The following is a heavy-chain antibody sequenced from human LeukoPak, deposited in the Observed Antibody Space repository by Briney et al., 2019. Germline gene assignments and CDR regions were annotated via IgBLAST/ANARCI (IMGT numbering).Heavy chain of an antibody. CDR2: IKKTGSET. CDR1: GFTFSHFW. V-gene: IGHV3-7*01. J-gene: IGHJ6*02. CDR3: ARDYFYGLDV. Sequence: PGGSLRLSCAASGFTFSHFWMRWVRQAPGKGLEWVAYIKKTGSETYYVDSVKGRFTITRDNTRNSLFLQMYSLRAEDTAVYYCARDYFYGLDVWGQGTTVTVSS.